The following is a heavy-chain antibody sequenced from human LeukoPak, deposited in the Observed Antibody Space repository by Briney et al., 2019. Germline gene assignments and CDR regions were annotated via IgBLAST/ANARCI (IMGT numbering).Heavy chain of an antibody. Sequence: GGSLRLSCAASGFTFSSYAMSWVRQAPGKGLEWVSAISGSGGSTYYADSVKGRFTISRDNSKNTLYLQMDSLRAEDTAVYYCAKEGRSSHFYYGMDVWGQGTTVTASS. CDR1: GFTFSSYA. J-gene: IGHJ6*02. CDR3: AKEGRSSHFYYGMDV. V-gene: IGHV3-23*01. D-gene: IGHD3-16*02. CDR2: ISGSGGST.